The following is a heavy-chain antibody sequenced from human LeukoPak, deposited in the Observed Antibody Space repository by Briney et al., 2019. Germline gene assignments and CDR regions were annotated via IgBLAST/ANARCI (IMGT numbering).Heavy chain of an antibody. V-gene: IGHV4-38-2*02. CDR2: IYHSGST. CDR3: ARVVGEIDY. CDR1: GYSISSGYY. Sequence: SETLSLTCTVSGYSISSGYYWGWIRPPPGKGLEWIGSIYHSGSTYYNPSLKSRVTISVDTSKNQFSLKLSSVTAADTAVYYCARVVGEIDYWGQGTLVTVSS. J-gene: IGHJ4*02.